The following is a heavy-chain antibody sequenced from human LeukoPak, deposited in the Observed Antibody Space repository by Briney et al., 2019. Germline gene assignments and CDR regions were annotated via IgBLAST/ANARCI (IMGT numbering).Heavy chain of an antibody. Sequence: GGSLRLSCAASGFTFSSYSMNWVRQAPGKGLEWVSYISSSSSTIYYADSVKGRFTISRDNAKNSLYLQMNSLRVEDTALYYCARGDVVIEPPRFCGFDIWGHGTMVTVSS. J-gene: IGHJ3*02. D-gene: IGHD1-14*01. CDR2: ISSSSSTI. CDR3: ARGDVVIEPPRFCGFDI. V-gene: IGHV3-48*04. CDR1: GFTFSSYS.